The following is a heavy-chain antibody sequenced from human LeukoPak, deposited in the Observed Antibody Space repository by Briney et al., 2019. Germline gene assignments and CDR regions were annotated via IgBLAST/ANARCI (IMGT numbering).Heavy chain of an antibody. V-gene: IGHV4-59*11. CDR3: ARGAVEMATTYFDY. CDR1: GGSISSHY. D-gene: IGHD5-24*01. Sequence: SETLSLTCTVAGGSISSHYWSWIRQPPGKGLEWIGYIYYGGSTNYNPSLKSRVTISVDTSKNQFSLKLSSVTAADTAVYYCARGAVEMATTYFDYWGQGTLVTVSS. CDR2: IYYGGST. J-gene: IGHJ4*02.